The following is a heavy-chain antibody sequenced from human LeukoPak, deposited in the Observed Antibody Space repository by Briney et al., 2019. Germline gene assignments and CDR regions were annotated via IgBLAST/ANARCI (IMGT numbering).Heavy chain of an antibody. CDR2: FSGNDGYT. Sequence: PGGSLRLSCAGSGFTFTYSILSWVRQAPGKGLEWLSTFSGNDGYTYYADSVKGRFTISRDNSKNTVYLQMNSLRAEDTANYYCAKRSTGYYFDSWGQGTLVTVSS. CDR3: AKRSTGYYFDS. CDR1: GFTFTYSI. D-gene: IGHD2-2*01. V-gene: IGHV3-23*01. J-gene: IGHJ4*02.